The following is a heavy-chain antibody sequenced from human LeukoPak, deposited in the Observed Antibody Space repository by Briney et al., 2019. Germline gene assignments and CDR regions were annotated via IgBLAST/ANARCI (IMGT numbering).Heavy chain of an antibody. D-gene: IGHD3-10*01. J-gene: IGHJ5*02. CDR1: GGSISSYY. CDR2: IYYSGST. V-gene: IGHV4-59*01. Sequence: SETLSLTCTVSGGSISSYYWSWIRQPPGKGLEWIGYIYYSGSTNYNPSLKSRVTIPVDTSKNQFSLKLNSVTAADTAVYYCARGGYYGSGNDFRFDPWGQGTLVTVSS. CDR3: ARGGYYGSGNDFRFDP.